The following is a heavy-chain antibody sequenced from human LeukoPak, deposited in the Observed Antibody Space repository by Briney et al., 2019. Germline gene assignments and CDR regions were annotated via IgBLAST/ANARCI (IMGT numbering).Heavy chain of an antibody. D-gene: IGHD2-15*01. V-gene: IGHV1-24*01. Sequence: ASVKVSCKVSGYTLSELAMHWVRQAPGKGLEWMGGFDPEDGETIYAQKFQGRVTMTEDTSTDTAYMELSSLRSEDTAVYYCATDLQCPRLGVGCYSAFDIWGQGTMVTVSS. CDR1: GYTLSELA. CDR2: FDPEDGET. CDR3: ATDLQCPRLGVGCYSAFDI. J-gene: IGHJ3*02.